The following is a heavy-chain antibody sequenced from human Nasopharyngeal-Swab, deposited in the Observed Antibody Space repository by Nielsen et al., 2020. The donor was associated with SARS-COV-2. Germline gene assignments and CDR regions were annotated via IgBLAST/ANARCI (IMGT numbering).Heavy chain of an antibody. Sequence: VRQAPGKGLEWVSLIWFDRTNKYYAESVKGRFTISRDNSKNTLYLQMNSLRAEDTAVYYCARGPFYYFDYWGQGTLVTVSS. CDR2: IWFDRTNK. CDR3: ARGPFYYFDY. J-gene: IGHJ4*02. V-gene: IGHV3-33*01.